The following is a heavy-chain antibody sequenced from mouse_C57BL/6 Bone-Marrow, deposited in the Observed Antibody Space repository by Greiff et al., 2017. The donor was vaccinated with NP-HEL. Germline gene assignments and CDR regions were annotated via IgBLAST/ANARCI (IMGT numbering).Heavy chain of an antibody. V-gene: IGHV1-82*01. CDR1: GYAFSSSW. Sequence: QVQLKQSGPELVKPGASVKISCKASGYAFSSSWMNWVKQRPGKGLEWIGRIYPGDGDTNYNGKFKGKATLTADKSSSTAYMQLSSLTSEDSAVYFCARRENRWLLRGGFAYWGQGTLVTVSA. CDR2: IYPGDGDT. D-gene: IGHD2-3*01. CDR3: ARRENRWLLRGGFAY. J-gene: IGHJ3*01.